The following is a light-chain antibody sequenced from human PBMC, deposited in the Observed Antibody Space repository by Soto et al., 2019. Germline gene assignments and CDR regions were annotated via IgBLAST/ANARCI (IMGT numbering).Light chain of an antibody. J-gene: IGLJ1*01. V-gene: IGLV2-14*01. Sequence: SVLTQPAAVSGSPGQSIAISCPGTSSDVGTYNSVSWYQQYPGKAPKLMIHDVSNRPSGVSDRFSGSKSGNTASLTISGLQSEDEDDYYCSSYKSSSSYVFGSGTKVTVL. CDR3: SSYKSSSSYV. CDR2: DVS. CDR1: SSDVGTYNS.